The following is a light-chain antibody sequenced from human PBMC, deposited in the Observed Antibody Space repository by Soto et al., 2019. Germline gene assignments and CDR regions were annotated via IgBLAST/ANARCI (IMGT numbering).Light chain of an antibody. V-gene: IGKV3-20*01. CDR2: GAS. Sequence: EIVLTQSPGTLSLSPGERATLSCRASQSVSSSYLAWYQQKPGQTPRLLIYGASSRATGIPDRFSGSGSGTDFTLTISRLEPEDFAVYYCQQYGSSPPTFGPGTTVYIK. J-gene: IGKJ3*01. CDR3: QQYGSSPPT. CDR1: QSVSSSY.